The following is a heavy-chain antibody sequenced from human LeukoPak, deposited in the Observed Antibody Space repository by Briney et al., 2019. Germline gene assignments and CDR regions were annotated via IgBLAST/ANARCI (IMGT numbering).Heavy chain of an antibody. Sequence: GGSLRLSCGASGFTFSNYAMNWVRQAPGKGLEWVSTINSSGGSTYYADSVKGRFTISRDNSKNTLYLQMNSLRAEDTAVCYCANNWAFDYWGQGTLVTVSS. J-gene: IGHJ4*02. D-gene: IGHD1-1*01. CDR2: INSSGGST. CDR3: ANNWAFDY. V-gene: IGHV3-23*01. CDR1: GFTFSNYA.